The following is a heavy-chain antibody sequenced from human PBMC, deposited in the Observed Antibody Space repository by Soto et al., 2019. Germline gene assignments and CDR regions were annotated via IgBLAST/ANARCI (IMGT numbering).Heavy chain of an antibody. CDR3: ARGAVREYYFDY. Sequence: GGSLRLSCAASGFTFSSYDMHWVRQATGKGLEWVSAIGNAGNTYYPGSVKGRFTISRENAKNSLYLQMNSLRAEDTAVYYCARGAVREYYFDYWGQGTLVTVSS. CDR2: IGNAGNT. D-gene: IGHD3-16*02. CDR1: GFTFSSYD. J-gene: IGHJ4*02. V-gene: IGHV3-13*01.